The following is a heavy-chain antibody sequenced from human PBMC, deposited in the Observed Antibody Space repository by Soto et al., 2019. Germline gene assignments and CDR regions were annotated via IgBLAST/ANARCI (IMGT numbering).Heavy chain of an antibody. CDR3: AREIVVVPAAYYYYGMDV. CDR1: GFTFSSYG. D-gene: IGHD2-2*01. V-gene: IGHV3-33*01. Sequence: GGSLRLSCAASGFTFSSYGMHWVRQAPGKGLEWVAVIWYDGSNKYYADSVKGRFTISRDNSKNTLYLQMNSLRAEDTAVYYCAREIVVVPAAYYYYGMDVWGQGTTVTVSS. J-gene: IGHJ6*02. CDR2: IWYDGSNK.